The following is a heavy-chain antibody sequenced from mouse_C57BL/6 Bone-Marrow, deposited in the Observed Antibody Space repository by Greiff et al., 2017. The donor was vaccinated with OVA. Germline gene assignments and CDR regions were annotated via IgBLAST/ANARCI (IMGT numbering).Heavy chain of an antibody. CDR1: GYAFSSYW. J-gene: IGHJ2*01. CDR2: IYPGDGDT. V-gene: IGHV1-80*01. Sequence: QVQLQQSGAELVKPGASVKISCKASGYAFSSYWMNWVKQRPGKGLEWIGQIYPGDGDTNYNGKLKGKATLTADKSSSTAYMQLSSLTSEDSAVYFCARRTVLAPYYFDYWGQGTTLTVSS. D-gene: IGHD1-1*01. CDR3: ARRTVLAPYYFDY.